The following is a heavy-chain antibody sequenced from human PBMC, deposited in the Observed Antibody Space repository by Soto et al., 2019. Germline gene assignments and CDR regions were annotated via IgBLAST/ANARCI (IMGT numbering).Heavy chain of an antibody. CDR2: IYYSGST. CDR3: ARLTYGDYFDY. D-gene: IGHD4-17*01. V-gene: IGHV4-59*01. J-gene: IGHJ4*02. Sequence: SETLSLTCTVSGGSISSYYWSWIRQPPGKGLEWIGYIYYSGSTNYNPSLKSRVTISVDTSRNQFSLKLSSVTAADTAVYYCARLTYGDYFDYWGQGTLVTVSS. CDR1: GGSISSYY.